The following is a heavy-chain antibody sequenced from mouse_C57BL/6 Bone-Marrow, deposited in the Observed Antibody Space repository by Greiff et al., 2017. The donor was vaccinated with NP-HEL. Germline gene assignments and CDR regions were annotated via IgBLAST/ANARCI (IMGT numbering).Heavy chain of an antibody. Sequence: QVQLKESGAELARPGASVKLSCKASGYTFTSYGISWVKQRTGQGLEWIGEIYPRSGNTYYNETFKGKATLTADKSSSTAYMELRSLTSEDSAVYFCARRYYDGSDYWGQGTTLTVSS. J-gene: IGHJ2*01. V-gene: IGHV1-81*01. CDR3: ARRYYDGSDY. CDR2: IYPRSGNT. CDR1: GYTFTSYG. D-gene: IGHD2-3*01.